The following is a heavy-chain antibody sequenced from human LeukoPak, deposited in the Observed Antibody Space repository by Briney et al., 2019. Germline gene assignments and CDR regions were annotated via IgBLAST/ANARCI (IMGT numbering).Heavy chain of an antibody. CDR1: GFTFSSYE. Sequence: GGSLRLSCAASGFTFSSYEMNWVRQAPGKGREWVAVISDDGSNKYYADSVKGRFTISRDNSKNTLYLQMNSLRAEDTAVYYCARVGRNYYGSGSYFDDAFDIWGQGTMVTVSS. D-gene: IGHD3-10*01. J-gene: IGHJ3*02. V-gene: IGHV3-30*04. CDR3: ARVGRNYYGSGSYFDDAFDI. CDR2: ISDDGSNK.